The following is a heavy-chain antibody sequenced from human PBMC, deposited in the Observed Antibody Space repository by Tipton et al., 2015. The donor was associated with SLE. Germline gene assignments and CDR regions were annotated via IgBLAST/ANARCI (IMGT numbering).Heavy chain of an antibody. CDR3: ARVGHGFDSSGYNSHYYYYMDV. V-gene: IGHV4-34*01. CDR1: GGSFSGYY. CDR2: INHSGST. Sequence: TLSLTCAVYGGSFSGYYWSWIRQPPGTGLEWIGEINHSGSTNYNPSLSSRVTISLDTSKKQFSLRLKSATAADTAVYYCARVGHGFDSSGYNSHYYYYMDVWGKGTTVTVSS. J-gene: IGHJ6*03. D-gene: IGHD3-22*01.